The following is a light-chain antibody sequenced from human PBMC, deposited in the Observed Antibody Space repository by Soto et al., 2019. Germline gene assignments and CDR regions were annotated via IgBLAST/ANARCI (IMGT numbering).Light chain of an antibody. CDR3: QQYSDFLIS. V-gene: IGKV1-5*01. CDR1: QSISRS. J-gene: IGKJ3*01. CDR2: DAS. Sequence: DIPMTQSPSTLSASVGDRVTITCRASQSISRSLAWYQQKPGKAPSLLIYDASSLEGGVPSRFSGSGFGIEFTLTITNLQPADFATYYCQQYSDFLISFGPGTTVDFK.